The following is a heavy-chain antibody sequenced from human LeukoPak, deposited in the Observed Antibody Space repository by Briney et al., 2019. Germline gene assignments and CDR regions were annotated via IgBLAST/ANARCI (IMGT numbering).Heavy chain of an antibody. CDR1: GGTFSSYA. CDR3: ARTRGYSGCLDY. D-gene: IGHD5-12*01. V-gene: IGHV1-69*05. J-gene: IGHJ4*02. CDR2: IIPIFGTA. Sequence: ASVKVSCKASGGTFSSYAISWVRQAPGQGLEWMGRIIPIFGTANYAQKFQGRVTITTDESTSTAYMELSSLRSEDTAVYYCARTRGYSGCLDYWGQGTLVTVSS.